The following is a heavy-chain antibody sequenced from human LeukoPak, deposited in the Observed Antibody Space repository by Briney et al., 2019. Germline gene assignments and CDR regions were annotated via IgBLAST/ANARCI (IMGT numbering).Heavy chain of an antibody. D-gene: IGHD5-18*01. CDR1: GGAISSSSAY. J-gene: IGHJ4*02. Sequence: SETLSLTCTVSGGAISSSSAYWGWIRQPPGKGLEWIGSIYYSKNTYYNPSLKSRVTICADTSKNQFSLTLGSVSATDTAVYYCVSPRGFSYGYFDYWGQGTLVTVSS. V-gene: IGHV4-39*01. CDR3: VSPRGFSYGYFDY. CDR2: IYYSKNT.